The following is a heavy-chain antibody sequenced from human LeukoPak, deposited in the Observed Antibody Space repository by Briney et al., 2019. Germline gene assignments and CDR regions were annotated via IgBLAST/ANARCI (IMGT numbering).Heavy chain of an antibody. CDR3: ARDKDAATAPYCFDY. D-gene: IGHD2-21*02. CDR2: INPNSGGT. Sequence: ASVKVSCKASGYTFTGYYMHWVRQAPGQGLEWMGWINPNSGGTNYAQKFQGRVTMIRDTSISTAYMELSSLRSEDTAVYYCARDKDAATAPYCFDYWGQGTLVTVSS. V-gene: IGHV1-2*02. CDR1: GYTFTGYY. J-gene: IGHJ4*02.